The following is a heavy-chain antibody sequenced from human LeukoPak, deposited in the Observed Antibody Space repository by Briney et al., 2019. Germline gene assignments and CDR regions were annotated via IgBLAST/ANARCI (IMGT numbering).Heavy chain of an antibody. J-gene: IGHJ4*02. D-gene: IGHD1-26*01. CDR3: AKGEVGATPGAFDY. CDR2: TSPNSGNI. V-gene: IGHV3-9*01. CDR1: AFTFDNFG. Sequence: CLRLSCPASAFTFDNFGMHCVRHAERKGLEWDSATSPNSGNIVYTDSVKGRFTSSRDNAKNSLYLQMNSLRADGTALYYCAKGEVGATPGAFDYWGQGTLVTVSS.